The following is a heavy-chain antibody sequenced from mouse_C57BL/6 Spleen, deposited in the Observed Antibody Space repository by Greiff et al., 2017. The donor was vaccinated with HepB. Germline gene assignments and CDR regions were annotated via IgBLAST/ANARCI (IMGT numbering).Heavy chain of an antibody. V-gene: IGHV1-80*01. Sequence: QVQLQQSGAELVKPGASVKISCKASGYAFSSYWMNWVKQRPGKGLEWIGQIYPGDGDTNYNGKFKGKATLTADKSSSTASMQLSSLTSEDSAVYFCATYGNFYAMDYWGQGTSVTVSS. CDR1: GYAFSSYW. J-gene: IGHJ4*01. CDR3: ATYGNFYAMDY. CDR2: IYPGDGDT. D-gene: IGHD2-1*01.